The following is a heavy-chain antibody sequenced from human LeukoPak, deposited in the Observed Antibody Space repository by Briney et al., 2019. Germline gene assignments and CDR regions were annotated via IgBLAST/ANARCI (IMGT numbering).Heavy chain of an antibody. CDR1: GFTFSNYE. V-gene: IGHV3-48*03. D-gene: IGHD4-17*01. Sequence: GGSVRLSCAASGFTFSNYEMNWVRQAPGKGLEWVSYISSSGTTIYYADSVKGRFTISRDNAKNSLYLQMNSLRAEDTAVYYCATPWDYGAHWGQGTLVTVSS. CDR3: ATPWDYGAH. CDR2: ISSSGTTI. J-gene: IGHJ4*02.